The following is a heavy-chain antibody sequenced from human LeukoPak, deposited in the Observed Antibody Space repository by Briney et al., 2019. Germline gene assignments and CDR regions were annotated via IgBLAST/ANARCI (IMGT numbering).Heavy chain of an antibody. CDR3: ARDRRPYGLDV. CDR2: IYSGGST. J-gene: IGHJ6*02. CDR1: GFIVSDNY. Sequence: GGSLRLSCAASGFIVSDNYMSWVRQAPGTGLEWVSVIYSGGSTSYADSVKGRFTISRDNSKNTPYLQMNSLRAEDTAVYYCARDRRPYGLDVWGQGTTVTVSS. V-gene: IGHV3-53*01.